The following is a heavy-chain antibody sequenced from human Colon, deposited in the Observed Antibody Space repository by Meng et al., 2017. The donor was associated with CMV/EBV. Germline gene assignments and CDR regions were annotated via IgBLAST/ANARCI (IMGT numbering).Heavy chain of an antibody. CDR2: IYHSGTT. J-gene: IGHJ5*02. D-gene: IGHD5-18*01. CDR1: VVSIRSDTW. CDR3: AKIPLGYSLSPLVGLDP. Sequence: QVHLWASSPGLVKPSGTPAPLCSVSVVSIRSDTWWTWVRQPPGKGLEWIGEIYHSGTTNYNPSLKSRVTISVDKSKTQVSLNLSSVTAADTAVYFCAKIPLGYSLSPLVGLDPWGQGTLVTVSS. V-gene: IGHV4-4*02.